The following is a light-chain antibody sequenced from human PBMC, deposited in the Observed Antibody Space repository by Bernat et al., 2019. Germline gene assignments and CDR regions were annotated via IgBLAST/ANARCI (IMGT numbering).Light chain of an antibody. J-gene: IGKJ5*01. V-gene: IGKV3-20*01. CDR2: ATS. CDR1: QTVLSSY. CDR3: QQFSSSSIT. Sequence: DIALTQSPGTLSLSPGDTATLSCRASQTVLSSYLAWYQHKPGQPPRPLIYATSTRATGIPDRFSGSGSGTDFTLTISRLEPEDFAVYYCQQFSSSSITFGQGSRLDIK.